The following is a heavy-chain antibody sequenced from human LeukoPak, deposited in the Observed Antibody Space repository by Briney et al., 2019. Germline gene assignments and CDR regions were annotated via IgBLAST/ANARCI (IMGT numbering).Heavy chain of an antibody. D-gene: IGHD3-10*01. J-gene: IGHJ6*02. CDR3: ARVVYGMDV. CDR1: GFTFSSYE. Sequence: PGGSLRLSCAASGFTFSSYEMNWVRQAPGKGLEWVSAISKSDGTIYYADSVKGRFTISGDNAKNSLYLRMNSLRAEDTAIYCCARVVYGMDVWGQGTTVTVSS. V-gene: IGHV3-48*03. CDR2: ISKSDGTI.